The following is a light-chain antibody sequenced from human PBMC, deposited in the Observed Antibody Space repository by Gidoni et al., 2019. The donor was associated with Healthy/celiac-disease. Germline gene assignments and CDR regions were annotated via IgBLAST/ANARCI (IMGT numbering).Light chain of an antibody. V-gene: IGKV3-20*01. J-gene: IGKJ4*01. CDR2: GAS. CDR1: QRVSSSY. CDR3: QQYGSSLFT. Sequence: EIGLSQSPGTRSLSPGERATLSCRASQRVSSSYLAWYQQKPGQAPRLLIYGASSRATGIPARFSGSGSGTDFTLTISRLEPEDFAVYYCQQYGSSLFTFGGGTKVEIK.